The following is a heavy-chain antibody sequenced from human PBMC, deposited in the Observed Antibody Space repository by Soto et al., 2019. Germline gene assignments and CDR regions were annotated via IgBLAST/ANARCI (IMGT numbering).Heavy chain of an antibody. V-gene: IGHV3-23*01. CDR3: AKDQRKPAIFGVVTLS. CDR2: ISGSGQTT. J-gene: IGHJ5*02. CDR1: GFTFSRFA. Sequence: WGSLRLSCAGSGFTFSRFAMSWVRQVPGKGLEWVSAISGSGQTTYYADSVKGRFTVSRDNSNNTLYLQMNSLRAEDTAVYYCAKDQRKPAIFGVVTLSCGQGSLVTVSS. D-gene: IGHD3-3*01.